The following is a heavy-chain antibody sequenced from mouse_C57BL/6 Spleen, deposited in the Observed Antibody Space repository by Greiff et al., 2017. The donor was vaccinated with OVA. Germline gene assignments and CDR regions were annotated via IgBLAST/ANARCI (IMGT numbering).Heavy chain of an antibody. CDR2: IYPGSGST. J-gene: IGHJ2*01. Sequence: QVQLQQPGAELVKPGASVKMSCKASGYTFTSYWITWVKQRPGQGLEWIGDIYPGSGSTNYNEKFKSKATLTVDTSSSTAYMQLSSLTSEDSAVYYCARRGSREYYFDYWGQGTTLTVSS. V-gene: IGHV1-55*01. CDR1: GYTFTSYW. D-gene: IGHD1-1*01. CDR3: ARRGSREYYFDY.